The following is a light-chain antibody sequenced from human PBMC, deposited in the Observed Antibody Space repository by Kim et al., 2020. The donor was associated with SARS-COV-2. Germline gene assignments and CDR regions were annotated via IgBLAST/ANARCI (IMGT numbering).Light chain of an antibody. J-gene: IGLJ2*01. V-gene: IGLV3-19*01. CDR1: SLRNYY. Sequence: ASGPIFRITSQGDSLRNYYAGWYQQKPGQAPVLVIYGEHNRPSGLPDRFSASSSANTASSLITSAQAEDEADYYCNSRDSSGNHVVFGGGTQLTVL. CDR3: NSRDSSGNHVV. CDR2: GEH.